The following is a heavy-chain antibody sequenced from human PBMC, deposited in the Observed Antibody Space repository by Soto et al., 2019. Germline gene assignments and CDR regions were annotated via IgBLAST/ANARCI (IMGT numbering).Heavy chain of an antibody. V-gene: IGHV3-21*01. D-gene: IGHD3-3*01. J-gene: IGHJ6*02. CDR1: GFTFSSYS. CDR2: ISSSSSYI. Sequence: GGSLRLSCAASGFTFSSYSMNWVRQAPGKGLEWVSSISSSSSYIYYADSVKGRFTISRDNAKNSLYLQMNSLRAEDTAVYYCARLGINPLLDGMDVWGQGATVTVSS. CDR3: ARLGINPLLDGMDV.